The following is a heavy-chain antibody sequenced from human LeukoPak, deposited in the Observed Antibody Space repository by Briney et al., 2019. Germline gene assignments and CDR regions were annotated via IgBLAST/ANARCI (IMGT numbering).Heavy chain of an antibody. CDR3: ARDAYCGGDCRAPDAFDI. Sequence: PGGSLRLSCAASGFTFSSYSMNWVRQAPGKGLEWVSSISSSSYIYYADSVKGRFTISRDNAKNSLYLQMNSLRAEDTAVYYCARDAYCGGDCRAPDAFDIWGQGTMVTVSS. J-gene: IGHJ3*02. CDR1: GFTFSSYS. V-gene: IGHV3-21*01. D-gene: IGHD2-21*02. CDR2: ISSSSYI.